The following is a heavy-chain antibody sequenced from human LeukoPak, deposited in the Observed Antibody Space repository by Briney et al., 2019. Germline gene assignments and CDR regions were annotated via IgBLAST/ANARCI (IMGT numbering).Heavy chain of an antibody. V-gene: IGHV3-23*01. CDR3: ARDALYYDFWSGYYGGGA. CDR1: GFTFSSYA. J-gene: IGHJ4*02. Sequence: PGGSLRLSCAASGFTFSSYAMSWVRQAPGKGLEWVSAISGSGGSAYYADSVKGRFTISRDNSKNTLYLQMNSLRAEDTAVYYCARDALYYDFWSGYYGGGAWGQGTLVTVSS. CDR2: ISGSGGSA. D-gene: IGHD3-3*01.